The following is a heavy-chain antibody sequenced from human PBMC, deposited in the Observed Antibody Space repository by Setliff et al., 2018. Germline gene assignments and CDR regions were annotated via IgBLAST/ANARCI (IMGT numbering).Heavy chain of an antibody. CDR2: SFYSGDS. CDR3: ARDRSYYASGSFTKWFDY. Sequence: SETLSLTCTVSGASINSHYWSWTRQPPGKGLEWIGLSFYSGDSRYNPSLKSRVTMSVDASRNQFSLKLSSVTAADTAIYYCARDRSYYASGSFTKWFDYWGQGTLVTVSS. V-gene: IGHV4-59*11. CDR1: GASINSHY. D-gene: IGHD3-10*01. J-gene: IGHJ4*02.